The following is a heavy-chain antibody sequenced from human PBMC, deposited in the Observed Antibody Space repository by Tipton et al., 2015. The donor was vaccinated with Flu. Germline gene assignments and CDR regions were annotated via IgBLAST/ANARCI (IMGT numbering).Heavy chain of an antibody. CDR3: ASFVRPYFTNGLDV. Sequence: TLSLTCTVSGASVSSSAYYWAWVRQPPGKGLEWIGNVYQSGSTSHNPSLKSRVTISIDTSADQFFPKLKSVTAADTAVYFCASFVRPYFTNGLDVWGQGTTVTVSS. V-gene: IGHV4-39*07. CDR2: VYQSGST. D-gene: IGHD3-10*02. CDR1: GASVSSSAYY. J-gene: IGHJ6*02.